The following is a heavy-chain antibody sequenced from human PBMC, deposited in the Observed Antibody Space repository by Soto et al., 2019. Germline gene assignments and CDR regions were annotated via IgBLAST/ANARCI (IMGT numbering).Heavy chain of an antibody. CDR3: ARDPDFWSGYSPYYGMDV. D-gene: IGHD3-3*01. J-gene: IGHJ6*02. V-gene: IGHV4-30-4*01. Sequence: QVQLQESGPGLVKPSQTLSLTCTVSGGSISSGDYYWSWIRQPPGKGLEWIGYIYYSGSTYYNPSLKSRVTISVDTSKNQFSLKLSSVTAADTAVYYCARDPDFWSGYSPYYGMDVWGQGTTVTVSS. CDR2: IYYSGST. CDR1: GGSISSGDYY.